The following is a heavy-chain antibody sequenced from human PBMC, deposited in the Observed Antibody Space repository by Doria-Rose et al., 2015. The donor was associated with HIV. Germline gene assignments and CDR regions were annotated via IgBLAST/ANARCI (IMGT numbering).Heavy chain of an antibody. CDR1: GVSLSSPGMG. D-gene: IGHD6-13*01. CDR2: IFSDDER. V-gene: IGHV2-26*01. J-gene: IGHJ4*02. CDR3: ARIKSSRWYHKYYFDF. Sequence: QITLKESGPVLVKPTETLTLTCTVSGVSLSSPGMGVSWIRQPPRKALEWLANIFSDDERSYKTSLKSRPTISRGTSKSQVVLTMTDMDPVDTATYYCARIKSSRWYHKYYFDFWGQGTLVIVSA.